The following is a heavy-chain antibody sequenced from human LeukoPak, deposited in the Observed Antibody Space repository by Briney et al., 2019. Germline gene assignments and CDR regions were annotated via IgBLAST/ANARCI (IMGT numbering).Heavy chain of an antibody. CDR1: GYTFTGYY. J-gene: IGHJ3*02. V-gene: IGHV1-2*02. Sequence: ASVKVSCKASGYTFTGYYMHWVRQAPGQGLEWMGWINPNSGGTNYAQKFQGRVTITADKSTSTAYMELSSLRSEDTAVYYCARDPDWNYRSDAFDIWGQGTMVTVSS. CDR2: INPNSGGT. CDR3: ARDPDWNYRSDAFDI. D-gene: IGHD1-7*01.